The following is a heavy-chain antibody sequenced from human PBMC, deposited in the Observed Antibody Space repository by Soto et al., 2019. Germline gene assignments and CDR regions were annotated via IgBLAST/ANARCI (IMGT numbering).Heavy chain of an antibody. J-gene: IGHJ4*02. D-gene: IGHD4-17*01. CDR3: ATGGYYGENSHFFDY. CDR2: IYHSGST. V-gene: IGHV4-4*02. CDR1: GGSISSSNW. Sequence: SETLSLTCAVSGGSISSSNWWSWVRQPPGKGLEWIGEIYHSGSTNYNPSLKSRVTISVDKSKNQFSLKLSSVTAADTAVYYCATGGYYGENSHFFDYWGQGTLVTVSS.